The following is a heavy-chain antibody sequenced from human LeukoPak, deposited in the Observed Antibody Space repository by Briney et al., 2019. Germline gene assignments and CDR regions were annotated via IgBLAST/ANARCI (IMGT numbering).Heavy chain of an antibody. CDR2: INPNSGGT. CDR3: ARVASIFGVVPFDY. D-gene: IGHD3-3*01. Sequence: GASVKVSCRASGYTFIAYYMHWVRQAPGQGLEWMGWINPNSGGTNYAQKFQGRVTMTRDTSISTAYMELSRLRSDDTAVYYCARVASIFGVVPFDYWGQGTLVTVSS. V-gene: IGHV1-2*02. J-gene: IGHJ4*02. CDR1: GYTFIAYY.